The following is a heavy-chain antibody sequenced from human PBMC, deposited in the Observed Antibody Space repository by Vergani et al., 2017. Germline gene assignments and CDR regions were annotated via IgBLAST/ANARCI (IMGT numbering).Heavy chain of an antibody. J-gene: IGHJ6*03. CDR2: IYYSGST. CDR3: ARVWAPGGNYYMDV. D-gene: IGHD1-14*01. CDR1: GGSISSYY. Sequence: QVQLQESGPGLVKPSETLSLTCTVSGGSISSYYWSWIRQPPGKGLEWIGYIYYSGSTNYNPSLKSRVIISVDTSKNQFSLKLSSVTAADTAVYYCARVWAPGGNYYMDVWGKGTTVTVSS. V-gene: IGHV4-59*01.